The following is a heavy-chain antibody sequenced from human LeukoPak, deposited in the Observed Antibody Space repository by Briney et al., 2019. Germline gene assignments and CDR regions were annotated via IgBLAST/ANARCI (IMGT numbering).Heavy chain of an antibody. CDR2: IIPILGIA. Sequence: ASVKVSCKASGGTFSSYAISWVRQAPGQGLEWIGRIIPILGIANYAQKFQGRVTITADKSTSTAYMELSSLRSEDTAVYYCASLLDYYDSSGYFPDFDYWGQGTLVTVSS. D-gene: IGHD3-22*01. CDR1: GGTFSSYA. J-gene: IGHJ4*02. V-gene: IGHV1-69*04. CDR3: ASLLDYYDSSGYFPDFDY.